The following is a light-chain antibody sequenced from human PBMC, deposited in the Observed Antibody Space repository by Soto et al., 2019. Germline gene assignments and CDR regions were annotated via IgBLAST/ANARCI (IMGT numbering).Light chain of an antibody. V-gene: IGLV2-23*02. CDR2: EVS. CDR1: SSDVGSYNL. J-gene: IGLJ1*01. Sequence: QSALTQPASVSGSPGQSITISCTGTSSDVGSYNLVSWYQQHPGKAPKLMIYEVSKRPSGVSNRFSGSKSGNTASLTISGLQAEYEADYYCCSYASRSTHVFGTGTEVTVL. CDR3: CSYASRSTHV.